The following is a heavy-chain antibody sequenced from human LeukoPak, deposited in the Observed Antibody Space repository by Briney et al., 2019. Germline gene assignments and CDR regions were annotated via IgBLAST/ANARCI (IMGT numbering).Heavy chain of an antibody. CDR3: AKDQGVATPSGFDY. J-gene: IGHJ4*02. D-gene: IGHD5-12*01. CDR1: GFTFSSYE. Sequence: PGGSLRLSCAASGFTFSSYEMNWVRQAPGKGLEWVSYISSSGSTIYYADSVKGRFTISRDNSKNTLYLQMNSLRAEDTAVYYCAKDQGVATPSGFDYWGQGTLVTVSS. CDR2: ISSSGSTI. V-gene: IGHV3-48*03.